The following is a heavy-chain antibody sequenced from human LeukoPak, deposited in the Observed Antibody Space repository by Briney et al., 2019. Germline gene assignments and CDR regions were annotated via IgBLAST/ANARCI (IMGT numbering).Heavy chain of an antibody. V-gene: IGHV4-4*02. CDR2: IYHSGST. D-gene: IGHD3-22*01. CDR3: ARANTYYYDSSGYHPYNWFDP. J-gene: IGHJ5*02. Sequence: SETLSLTCAVSGGSISSSNWWSWVRQPPGKGLEWIGEIYHSGSTNYNPSLKSRVTIPVDKSKNQFSLKLSSVTAADTAVYYCARANTYYYDSSGYHPYNWFDPWGQGTLVTVSS. CDR1: GGSISSSNW.